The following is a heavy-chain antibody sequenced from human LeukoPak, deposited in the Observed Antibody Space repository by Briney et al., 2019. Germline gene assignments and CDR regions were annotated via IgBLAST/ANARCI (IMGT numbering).Heavy chain of an antibody. Sequence: GGSLRLSCAASGFTFSSYAMSWVRQAPGKGLEWVSAISGSGGSTYYADSVKGRFTISRDNSKNTLYLQMNSLRAEDTAVYCCAKDPSITMIVATAFDIWGQGTMVTVSS. CDR1: GFTFSSYA. D-gene: IGHD3-22*01. V-gene: IGHV3-23*01. J-gene: IGHJ3*02. CDR2: ISGSGGST. CDR3: AKDPSITMIVATAFDI.